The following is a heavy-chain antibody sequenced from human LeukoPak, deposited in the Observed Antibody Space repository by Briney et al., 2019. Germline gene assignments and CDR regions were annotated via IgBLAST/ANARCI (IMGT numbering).Heavy chain of an antibody. V-gene: IGHV4-59*12. D-gene: IGHD2-2*01. Sequence: PSETLSLTCSVSGYDSISTYYWNWIRQPPGKGLEWIGQIFYKGNTNYNPSLESRVTMSVDTSKNEFSLKLSSVTAADTAVYYCARGLEEGVPAAMSSNFDYWGQGTLVTVSS. CDR2: IFYKGNT. J-gene: IGHJ4*02. CDR1: GYDSISTYY. CDR3: ARGLEEGVPAAMSSNFDY.